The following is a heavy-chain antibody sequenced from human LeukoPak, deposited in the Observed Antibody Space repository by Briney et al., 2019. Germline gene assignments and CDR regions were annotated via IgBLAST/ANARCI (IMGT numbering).Heavy chain of an antibody. CDR1: GYTFTSYG. V-gene: IGHV1-18*01. Sequence: ASVKASCKASGYTFTSYGISWVRQAPGQGLEWMGWISAYNGNTNYAQKLQGRVTMTTDTSTSTAYMELRSLRSDDTAVYYCARGSVYYHGRLPADYWGQGTLVTVSS. CDR3: ARGSVYYHGRLPADY. J-gene: IGHJ4*02. CDR2: ISAYNGNT. D-gene: IGHD3-10*01.